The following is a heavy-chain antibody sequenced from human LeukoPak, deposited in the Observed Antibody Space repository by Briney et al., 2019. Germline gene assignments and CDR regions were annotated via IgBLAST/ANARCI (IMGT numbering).Heavy chain of an antibody. CDR1: GGSFSGYY. J-gene: IGHJ5*02. D-gene: IGHD2-2*01. CDR2: INHSGST. CDR3: ARYCSSTSCPKLFDP. Sequence: SETLSLTCAVYGGSFSGYYWSWIRQPPGKGLEWIGEINHSGSTNYNPSLKSRVTISVDTSKNQFSLKLSSVTAADTAVYYCARYCSSTSCPKLFDPWGQGTQVTVSS. V-gene: IGHV4-34*01.